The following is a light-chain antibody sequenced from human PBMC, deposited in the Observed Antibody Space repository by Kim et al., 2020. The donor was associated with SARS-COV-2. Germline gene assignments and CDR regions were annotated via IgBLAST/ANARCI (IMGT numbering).Light chain of an antibody. CDR2: EDN. CDR1: SGSIAHNY. CDR3: QSSDSSVWV. Sequence: GKTVTSSCTRSSGSIAHNYVQWYQQRPGSAPTTVIFEDNQRPSGVPDRFSGSIDSSSNSASLTISGLKTEDEADYHCQSSDSSVWVFGGGTKLTVL. J-gene: IGLJ3*02. V-gene: IGLV6-57*03.